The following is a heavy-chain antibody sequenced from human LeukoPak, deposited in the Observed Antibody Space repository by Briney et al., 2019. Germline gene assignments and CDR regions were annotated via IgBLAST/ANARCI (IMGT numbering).Heavy chain of an antibody. CDR2: INPNSGGT. Sequence: ASVKVSCKASGYTFTGYYMHWVRQAPGQGREWMGWINPNSGGTNYAQKFQGRVTMTRDTSISTAYMELSRLRSDDTAVYYCARVNGITIFGVVNPFDYWGQGTLVTVSS. CDR1: GYTFTGYY. CDR3: ARVNGITIFGVVNPFDY. D-gene: IGHD3-3*01. J-gene: IGHJ4*02. V-gene: IGHV1-2*02.